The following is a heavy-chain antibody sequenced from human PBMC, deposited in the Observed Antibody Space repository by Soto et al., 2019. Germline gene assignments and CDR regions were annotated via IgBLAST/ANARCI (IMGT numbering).Heavy chain of an antibody. D-gene: IGHD6-13*01. J-gene: IGHJ6*02. CDR1: GFTFSSDS. CDR3: AREGGGSSWYVVNYYYGMDV. V-gene: IGHV3-48*02. CDR2: ISSSSTI. Sequence: GGSLSLSCAASGFTFSSDSMNWVRQARWKWLEWVSYISSSSTIYYADSVKGRFTISRDNAKNSLYLQMNSLRDEDTAVYYCAREGGGSSWYVVNYYYGMDVWGQGTTVTVSS.